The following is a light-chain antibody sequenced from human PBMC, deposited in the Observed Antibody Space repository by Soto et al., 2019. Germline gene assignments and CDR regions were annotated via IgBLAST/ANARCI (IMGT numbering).Light chain of an antibody. CDR2: GAS. Sequence: EIVMTQSPATLSVSPGERATLSCRASQSVSSNLAWYQQKPGQAPRLLIYGASTRATGIPARFSGSGSGTEFTLTISSLQSEDFGVYFCQKYDTAPYTFGQGTKVDIK. V-gene: IGKV3-15*01. CDR1: QSVSSN. CDR3: QKYDTAPYT. J-gene: IGKJ2*01.